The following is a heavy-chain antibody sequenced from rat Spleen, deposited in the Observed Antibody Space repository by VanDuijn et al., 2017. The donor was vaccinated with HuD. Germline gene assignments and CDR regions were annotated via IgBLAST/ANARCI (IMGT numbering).Heavy chain of an antibody. CDR1: GFTFSDYG. V-gene: IGHV5-20*01. Sequence: EVQLVESGGGLVQPGRSMKLSCAASGFTFSDYGMAWVLQAPTKGLEWVASISYDGGSTYYRDSVKGRFTISRDNAKNTLYLQMDSLRSEDTATYYCAKSFPYYDGYYHGPVLGVMDAWGQGASVTVSS. CDR3: AKSFPYYDGYYHGPVLGVMDA. CDR2: ISYDGGST. J-gene: IGHJ4*01. D-gene: IGHD1-12*03.